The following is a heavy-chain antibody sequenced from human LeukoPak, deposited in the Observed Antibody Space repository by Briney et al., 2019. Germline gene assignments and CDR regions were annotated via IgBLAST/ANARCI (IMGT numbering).Heavy chain of an antibody. CDR2: IYYSGST. Sequence: SDTLSLTCTVSGGSISSSSYYWGWIRQPPGKGLEWIGSIYYSGSTYYNPSLKSRVTISVDTSKNQFSLKLSSVTAADTAVYYCARSVGYSYGYNYWGQGTLVTVSS. CDR1: GGSISSSSYY. D-gene: IGHD5-18*01. V-gene: IGHV4-39*07. J-gene: IGHJ4*02. CDR3: ARSVGYSYGYNY.